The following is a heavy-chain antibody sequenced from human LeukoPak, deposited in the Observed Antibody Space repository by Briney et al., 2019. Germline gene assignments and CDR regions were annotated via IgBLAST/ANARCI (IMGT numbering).Heavy chain of an antibody. Sequence: PGGSLRLSCAASGFTFSSYSMNWVRQAPGKGLEWVSYTSSSSSTIYYADSVKGRFTISRDNAKNSLYLQMNSLRAEDTAVYYCARDSIAAPLDYWGQGTLDTVSS. J-gene: IGHJ4*02. CDR2: TSSSSSTI. CDR1: GFTFSSYS. V-gene: IGHV3-48*01. D-gene: IGHD6-6*01. CDR3: ARDSIAAPLDY.